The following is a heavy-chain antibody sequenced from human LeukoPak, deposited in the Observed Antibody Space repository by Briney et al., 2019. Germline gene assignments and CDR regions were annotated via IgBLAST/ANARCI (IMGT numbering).Heavy chain of an antibody. J-gene: IGHJ1*01. Sequence: PGGSLRLSCAASGFTFSSYSMNWVRQAPGKGLEWVSSISSSSSYIYYADSVKGRFTISRDIAKNSLYLQMNSLRAEDTAVYYCAKSLYPYCSSTSCSRGYFQHWGQGTPVTVSS. D-gene: IGHD2-2*01. V-gene: IGHV3-21*04. CDR1: GFTFSSYS. CDR2: ISSSSSYI. CDR3: AKSLYPYCSSTSCSRGYFQH.